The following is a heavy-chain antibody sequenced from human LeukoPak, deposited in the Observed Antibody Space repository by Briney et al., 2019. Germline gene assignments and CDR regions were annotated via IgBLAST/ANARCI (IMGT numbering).Heavy chain of an antibody. D-gene: IGHD6-13*01. J-gene: IGHJ6*03. CDR2: IYYSGST. CDR1: GGSISSYY. V-gene: IGHV4-59*01. CDR3: ARGEQLVPYYYMDV. Sequence: SETLSLTCTVSGGSISSYYWSWIRHPPGKGLEWIGYIYYSGSTNYNPSLKSRVTISVDTSKNQFSLKLSSVTAADTAVYYCARGEQLVPYYYMDVWGKGTTVTVSS.